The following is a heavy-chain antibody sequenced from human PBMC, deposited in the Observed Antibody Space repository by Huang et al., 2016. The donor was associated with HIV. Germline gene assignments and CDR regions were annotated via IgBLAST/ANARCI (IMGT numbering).Heavy chain of an antibody. Sequence: QVQLQESGPGLVKPSETLSLTCTVSGGSISSFFWSWIRQPAGKRLEWIGRIYSSGSTIYNPSLESRVTMSVDTSKNQFSLKWSSVTAADTAVYYCARGTVGATNCFDPWGQGTLVSVSA. CDR1: GGSISSFF. V-gene: IGHV4-4*07. D-gene: IGHD1-26*01. CDR2: IYSSGST. J-gene: IGHJ5*02. CDR3: ARGTVGATNCFDP.